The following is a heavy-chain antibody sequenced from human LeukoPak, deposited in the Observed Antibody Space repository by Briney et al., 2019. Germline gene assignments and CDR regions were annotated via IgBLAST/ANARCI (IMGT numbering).Heavy chain of an antibody. V-gene: IGHV4-31*03. D-gene: IGHD3-10*01. CDR3: ARERITMVRGVFVYYYGMDV. J-gene: IGHJ6*02. CDR1: GGSISSGGYY. CDR2: IYYSGST. Sequence: SETLSLTCTVSGGSISSGGYYWSWIRQHPGKGLEWIGYIYYSGSTYYNPSLKSRVTISVATSKNQFSLKLSSVTAADTAVYYCARERITMVRGVFVYYYGMDVWGPGTTVTVSS.